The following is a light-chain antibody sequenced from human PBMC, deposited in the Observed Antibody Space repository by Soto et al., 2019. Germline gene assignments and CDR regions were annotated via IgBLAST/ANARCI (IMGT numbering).Light chain of an antibody. CDR1: SSDVGGYNY. V-gene: IGLV2-14*01. Sequence: QSALTQPASVSGSPGQSITISCTGTSSDVGGYNYVSWYQQHPGKAPKLIIFEVSHRPSGVSNRFSGSKSGNTASLTISGLQAEDEADYYCSSYTSRNTLVFGGGTKLTVL. CDR2: EVS. J-gene: IGLJ3*02. CDR3: SSYTSRNTLV.